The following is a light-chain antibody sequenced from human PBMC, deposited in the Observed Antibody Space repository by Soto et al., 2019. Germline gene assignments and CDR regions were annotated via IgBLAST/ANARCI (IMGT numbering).Light chain of an antibody. J-gene: IGLJ2*01. CDR2: GNT. CDR1: SSNIGAGYD. V-gene: IGLV1-40*01. CDR3: QSYDSSLSGSV. Sequence: QSVLTQPPSVSGAPGQRVTISCTGSSSNIGAGYDVHWYQQLPGTAPKLLIYGNTNRPSGVPDRFSGSKSGTSASLAITGLQAEEEADYSCQSYDSSLSGSVFGGGTQLTVL.